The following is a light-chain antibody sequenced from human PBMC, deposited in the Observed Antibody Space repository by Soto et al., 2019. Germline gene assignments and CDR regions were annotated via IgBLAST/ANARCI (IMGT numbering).Light chain of an antibody. CDR2: EGS. Sequence: QSALTQPASVSGSPGQSITISCTGTSSDVGSYNLVSWYQQHPGTAPKLMIYEGSKRPSGVSNRFSGYKSGNTASLTISGLQAEDEADYYCCSYAGSSTLVFGGGTQLNVL. V-gene: IGLV2-23*01. CDR3: CSYAGSSTLV. CDR1: SSDVGSYNL. J-gene: IGLJ2*01.